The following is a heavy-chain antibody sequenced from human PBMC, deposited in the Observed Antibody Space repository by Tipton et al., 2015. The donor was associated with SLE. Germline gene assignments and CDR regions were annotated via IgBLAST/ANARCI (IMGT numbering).Heavy chain of an antibody. Sequence: LRLSCTVSGGSISSGSYYWSWIRQPAGKGLEWIGRIYTSGHTNYNPSLKSRVTISIDTSKSQFSLKLSSVAAADTAVYYCALGGSSIDYWGQGTLVTVSS. J-gene: IGHJ4*02. V-gene: IGHV4-61*02. CDR2: IYTSGHT. D-gene: IGHD6-6*01. CDR1: GGSISSGSYY. CDR3: ALGGSSIDY.